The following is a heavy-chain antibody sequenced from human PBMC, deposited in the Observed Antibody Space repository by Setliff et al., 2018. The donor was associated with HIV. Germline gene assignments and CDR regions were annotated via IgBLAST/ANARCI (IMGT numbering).Heavy chain of an antibody. J-gene: IGHJ4*02. D-gene: IGHD3-10*01. CDR1: GFTFSSYA. CDR2: IKSKTDGGTT. V-gene: IGHV3-15*01. Sequence: GGSLRLSCAASGFTFSSYAMSWVRQAPGKGLEWIGRIKSKTDGGTTDYAAPVKGRFTISRDDSKSTLYLQLTTLRTEDTGFYFCTREIRDGYPRSSNWGQGTLVTVSS. CDR3: TREIRDGYPRSSN.